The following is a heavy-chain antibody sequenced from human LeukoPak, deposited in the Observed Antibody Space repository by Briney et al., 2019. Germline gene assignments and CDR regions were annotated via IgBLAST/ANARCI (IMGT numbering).Heavy chain of an antibody. J-gene: IGHJ3*02. CDR3: ASSARTDDAFDI. CDR1: RGTFTNYA. D-gene: IGHD3/OR15-3a*01. CDR2: IIPIFGTA. V-gene: IGHV1-69*05. Sequence: ASVKVSCKASRGTFTNYAISWVRQAPGQGLEWMGGIIPIFGTANYAQKFQGRVTITRDTSASTAYMELSSLRSEDMAVYYCASSARTDDAFDIWGQGTMVTVSS.